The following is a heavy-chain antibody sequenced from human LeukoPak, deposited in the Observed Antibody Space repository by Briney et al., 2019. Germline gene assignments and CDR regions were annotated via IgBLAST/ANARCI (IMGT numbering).Heavy chain of an antibody. CDR2: MNPNICNT. V-gene: IGHV1-8*01. CDR3: ARCRGPGGGGDY. CDR1: GYTFTSYD. J-gene: IGHJ4*02. D-gene: IGHD2-8*02. Sequence: ASVKVSCKASGYTFTSYDINWVRQATGQGGEWMGWMNPNICNTGYAQKFPGRVTMTTNTSISTAYMELSSLRSEDTAVYYCARCRGPGGGGDYWGQGTLVTVSS.